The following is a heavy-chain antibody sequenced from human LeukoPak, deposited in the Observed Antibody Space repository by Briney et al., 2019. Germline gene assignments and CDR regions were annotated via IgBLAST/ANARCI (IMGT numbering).Heavy chain of an antibody. CDR1: GYTFTSYY. J-gene: IGHJ5*02. CDR2: INPSDGST. D-gene: IGHD3-22*01. CDR3: AAGYYYDSSGYYL. V-gene: IGHV1-46*01. Sequence: ASVKVSCKASGYTFTSYYIHLVRQAPGQGFEWMAIINPSDGSTTNSQKFQGRVTMTRDTSTSTVYMELSGLRSEDTAVYYCAAGYYYDSSGYYLWGQGTLVTVSS.